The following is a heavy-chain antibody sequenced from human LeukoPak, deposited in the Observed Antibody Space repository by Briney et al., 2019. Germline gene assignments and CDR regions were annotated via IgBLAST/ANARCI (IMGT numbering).Heavy chain of an antibody. D-gene: IGHD2-21*02. CDR1: GFTFSSYW. CDR2: INSDGSST. J-gene: IGHJ6*03. V-gene: IGHV3-74*01. CDR3: ARGVVVTAIKGLDYYYYYMDV. Sequence: GGSLRLSCAASGFTFSSYWMHWVRQAPGKGLVWVSRINSDGSSTSYADSVKGRFTISRDNAKNTLYLQMNSLRAEDTAVYYCARGVVVTAIKGLDYYYYYMDVWGKGTTVTISS.